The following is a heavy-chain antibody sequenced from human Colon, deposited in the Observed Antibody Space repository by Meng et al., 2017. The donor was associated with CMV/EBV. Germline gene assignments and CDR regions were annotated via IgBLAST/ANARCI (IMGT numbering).Heavy chain of an antibody. Sequence: QGQVVQFGAEVKKPGALVKVSCKASGYSFASYDLNWVRLTDGQGLEWVAWMDPGSGNSTHAQRLQGRITLTRDTSTTTAYMELTNLRSEDTAVYFCARGNSWFVYWGQGTLVTVSS. CDR3: ARGNSWFVY. CDR1: GYSFASYD. D-gene: IGHD3-10*01. J-gene: IGHJ4*02. V-gene: IGHV1-8*01. CDR2: MDPGSGNS.